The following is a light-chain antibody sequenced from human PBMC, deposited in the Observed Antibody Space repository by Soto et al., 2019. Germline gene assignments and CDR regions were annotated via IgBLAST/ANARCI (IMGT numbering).Light chain of an antibody. Sequence: QSLLTQPPSVSSGPGQKVTISCSGSSSNIGGNSVSWYQQLPGTAPKLLIYDDNKRPSGIPDRFSGSKSGTSATLGITGFQTGDEADYYCGSWDSSLSAYVFGTGTKVTV. CDR3: GSWDSSLSAYV. CDR1: SSNIGGNS. CDR2: DDN. V-gene: IGLV1-51*01. J-gene: IGLJ1*01.